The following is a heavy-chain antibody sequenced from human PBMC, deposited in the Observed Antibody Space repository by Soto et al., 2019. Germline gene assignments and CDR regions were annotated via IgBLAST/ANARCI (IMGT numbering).Heavy chain of an antibody. CDR1: GFTFSDYA. V-gene: IGHV3-23*01. D-gene: IGHD2-15*01. CDR2: ISGSGGTT. CDR3: ANFLGYCSGGRCQYYFDY. J-gene: IGHJ4*02. Sequence: GGSLRLSCAASGFTFSDYAMSWVRQAPGKGLEWVSAISGSGGTTYYADSVKGRFTISRDNSKNTLSLQVNSLRAEDTAVYYCANFLGYCSGGRCQYYFDYWGQGTLVTVSS.